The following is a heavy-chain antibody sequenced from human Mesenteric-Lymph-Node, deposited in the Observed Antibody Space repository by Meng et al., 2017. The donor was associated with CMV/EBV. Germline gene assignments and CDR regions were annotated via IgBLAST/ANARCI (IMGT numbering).Heavy chain of an antibody. D-gene: IGHD1-1*01. J-gene: IGHJ4*02. CDR3: ARGFFRGSSKWAPTTYYFDY. CDR2: MNPNSGNT. V-gene: IGHV1-8*03. CDR1: GGTFSSYT. Sequence: ASVKVSCKASGGTFSSYTISWLRQAPGQGLEWMGWMNPNSGNTGYLQKFQGRVTITRDTSISTAYMELSGLIPEDTAVYYCARGFFRGSSKWAPTTYYFDYWGQGTLVTVSS.